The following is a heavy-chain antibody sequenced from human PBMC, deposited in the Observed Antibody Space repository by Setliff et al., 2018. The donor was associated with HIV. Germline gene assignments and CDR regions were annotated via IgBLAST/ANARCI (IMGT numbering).Heavy chain of an antibody. CDR3: ARPYSGHAPYYYGMDV. CDR1: GYAFISYA. Sequence: ASVKVSCKAAGYAFISYAIHWVRQAPGQRLEWMGWINGGTGNTKYSQKFQGRVTITRDTSANVVYMELSSLRSEDTAVYYCARPYSGHAPYYYGMDVWGQGTTVTVSS. J-gene: IGHJ6*02. V-gene: IGHV1-3*01. CDR2: INGGTGNT. D-gene: IGHD5-12*01.